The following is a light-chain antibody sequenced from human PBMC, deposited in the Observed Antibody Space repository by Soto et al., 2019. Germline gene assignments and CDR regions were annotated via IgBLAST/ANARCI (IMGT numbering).Light chain of an antibody. CDR1: QSVSSY. Sequence: EIVLTQSPATLSLSPGERATLSCRASQSVSSYLAWYQQKHGQAPRLLIYDASNRATVIPARFSGSGSGTDFTLAIGSLEPEDFAVYYCQQRSNWPPWTFGQGTKVEIK. CDR3: QQRSNWPPWT. J-gene: IGKJ1*01. V-gene: IGKV3-11*01. CDR2: DAS.